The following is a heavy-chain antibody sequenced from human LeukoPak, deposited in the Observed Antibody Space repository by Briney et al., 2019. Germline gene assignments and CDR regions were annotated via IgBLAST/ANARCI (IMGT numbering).Heavy chain of an antibody. CDR2: IYYSGST. Sequence: SGTLSLTCTVSGGSISSGDYYWSWIRQPPGKGLEWIGYIYYSGSTYYNPSLKSRVTISVDTSKNQYSLKLSSVTAADTAVYYCARVEKTEKYYFDYWGQGTLVTVSS. J-gene: IGHJ4*02. CDR1: GGSISSGDYY. V-gene: IGHV4-30-4*01. CDR3: ARVEKTEKYYFDY.